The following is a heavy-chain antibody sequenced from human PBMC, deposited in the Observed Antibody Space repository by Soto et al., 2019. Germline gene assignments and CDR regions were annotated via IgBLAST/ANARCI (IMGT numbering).Heavy chain of an antibody. Sequence: PSETLSLTCAVYGGSVNGYSWNWIRQPPGKGLEWIGEINQTGGTHYNPSLKSRVTMSVDTSKNQFSLRLSSVTAAETAIYYCSTRITVFGLLIPPFDPWGQGTQVTVSS. V-gene: IGHV4-34*01. CDR1: GGSVNGYS. J-gene: IGHJ5*02. CDR2: INQTGGT. CDR3: STRITVFGLLIPPFDP. D-gene: IGHD3-3*01.